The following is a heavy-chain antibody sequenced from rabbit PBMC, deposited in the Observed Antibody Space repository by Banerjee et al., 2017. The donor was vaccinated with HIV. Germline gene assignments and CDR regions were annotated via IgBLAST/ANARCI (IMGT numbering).Heavy chain of an antibody. CDR3: ARSYADDHGYHYYFNL. CDR1: GFSFSSSYW. CDR2: IYGGSGVST. V-gene: IGHV1S40*01. J-gene: IGHJ4*01. Sequence: QSLEESGGDLVKPGASLTLTCTASGFSFSSSYWICWVHQAPGKGLEWIACIYGGSGVSTDYASWAKGRFTISKTSSTTVTLQMTSLTAADTATYFCARSYADDHGYHYYFNLWGPGTLVTVS. D-gene: IGHD3-1*01.